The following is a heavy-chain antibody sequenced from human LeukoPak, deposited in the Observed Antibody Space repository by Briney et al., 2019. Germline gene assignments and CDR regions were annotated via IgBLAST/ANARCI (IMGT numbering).Heavy chain of an antibody. Sequence: SETLSLTCTASGGSISSYYWSWIRQPAGKGLEWIGRIYTSGSTNYNPSLKSRVTMSVDTSKNQFSLKLSSVTAADTAVYYCARDTSSGWTFDYWGQGTLVTVSS. CDR1: GGSISSYY. CDR2: IYTSGST. V-gene: IGHV4-4*07. J-gene: IGHJ4*02. D-gene: IGHD6-19*01. CDR3: ARDTSSGWTFDY.